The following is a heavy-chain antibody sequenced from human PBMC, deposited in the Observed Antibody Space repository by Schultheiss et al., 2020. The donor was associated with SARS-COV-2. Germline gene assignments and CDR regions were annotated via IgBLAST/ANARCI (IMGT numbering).Heavy chain of an antibody. CDR3: ARGGMDVVVVAATDFGY. CDR2: ISSSSSYI. CDR1: GFTFSSYS. Sequence: GGSLRLSCAASGFTFSSYSMNWVRQAPGKGLEWVSSISSSSSYIYYADSVKGRFTISRDNAKNSLYLQMNSLRAEDTAVYYCARGGMDVVVVAATDFGYWGQGTLVTVSS. V-gene: IGHV3-21*01. J-gene: IGHJ4*02. D-gene: IGHD2-15*01.